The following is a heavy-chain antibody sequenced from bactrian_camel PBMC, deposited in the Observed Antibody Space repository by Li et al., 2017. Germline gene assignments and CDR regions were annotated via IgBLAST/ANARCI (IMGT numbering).Heavy chain of an antibody. CDR3: AVEGSGAYCSLRALPLGY. V-gene: IGHV3S31*01. J-gene: IGHJ6*01. D-gene: IGHD3*01. CDR2: IRRDGDE. CDR1: GYTSSRHC. Sequence: DVQLVESGGGSVQAGGSLRLSCTHSGYTSSRHCMGWFRQAPGKAREGIAGIRRDGDEYYADSVKGRFTISQDNAKNIIYLQMSSLKPEDTAMYYCAVEGSGAYCSLRALPLGYWDQGTQVTVS.